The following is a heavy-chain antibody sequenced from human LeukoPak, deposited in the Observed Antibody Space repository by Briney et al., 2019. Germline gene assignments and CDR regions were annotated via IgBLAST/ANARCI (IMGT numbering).Heavy chain of an antibody. J-gene: IGHJ4*02. D-gene: IGHD3-10*01. CDR3: AREIRGITMVQGVIDY. Sequence: PSETLSLTCTVSGGSISSYYWSWIRQPAGKGLEWIGRIYTSGSTNYNPSLKSRVTMSVDTSKNQFSLKLSSVTAADTAVYYCAREIRGITMVQGVIDYWGRGTLVTVSS. CDR1: GGSISSYY. V-gene: IGHV4-4*07. CDR2: IYTSGST.